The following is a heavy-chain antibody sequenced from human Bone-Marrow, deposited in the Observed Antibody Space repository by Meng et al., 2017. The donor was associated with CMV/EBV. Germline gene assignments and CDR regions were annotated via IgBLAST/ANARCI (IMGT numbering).Heavy chain of an antibody. J-gene: IGHJ4*02. Sequence: GSLRLSCSLSGGFISSSSYYWGWIRQPPGKGLEWIGSIYYSGSTYYNPSLKSRVTISVDTSKNQFSLKLGSVTAADTAVYYCARHDPLSGLELRPYFDYWGQGTLVTVSS. V-gene: IGHV4-39*01. CDR2: IYYSGST. CDR3: ARHDPLSGLELRPYFDY. CDR1: GGFISSSSYY. D-gene: IGHD1-7*01.